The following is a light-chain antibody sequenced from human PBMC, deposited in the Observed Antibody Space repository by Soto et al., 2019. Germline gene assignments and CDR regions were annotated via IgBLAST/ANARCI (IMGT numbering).Light chain of an antibody. V-gene: IGLV2-8*01. CDR1: SSDVGGSNY. J-gene: IGLJ2*01. CDR2: EVT. Sequence: QSVLTQPPSASGSPGQSVTISCTGTSSDVGGSNYVSWYQHHPGKAPKLIIYEVTKRPSGVPDRFSGSKSGNTASPTVSGLQAEDEADYHCSSYEVNNDLKLFGGGTQLTVL. CDR3: SSYEVNNDLKL.